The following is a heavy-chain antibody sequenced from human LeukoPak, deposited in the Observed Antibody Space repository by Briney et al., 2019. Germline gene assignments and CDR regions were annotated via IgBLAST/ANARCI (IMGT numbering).Heavy chain of an antibody. CDR1: GFTFSSYG. CDR3: ARDPLIAAAGPSNAFDI. CDR2: IWYDGSNK. J-gene: IGHJ3*02. D-gene: IGHD6-25*01. V-gene: IGHV3-33*01. Sequence: GGSLRLSCAASGFTFSSYGMHWVRQAPGEGLEWVAVIWYDGSNKYYADSVKGRFTISRDNSKNTLYLQMNSLRAEDTAVYYCARDPLIAAAGPSNAFDIWGQGTMVTVSS.